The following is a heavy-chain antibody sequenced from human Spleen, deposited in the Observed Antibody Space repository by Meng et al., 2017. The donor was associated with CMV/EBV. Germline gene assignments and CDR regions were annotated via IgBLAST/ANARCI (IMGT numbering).Heavy chain of an antibody. CDR1: GFTFSTSW. V-gene: IGHV3-21*01. Sequence: GESLKISCAASGFTFSTSWMSWVRQAPGKGLEWVSYITSSSSGKGYADSVKGRFTISRDNAQSSLFLQMNSLRVEDTAIYYCARQRGNKFDYWGQGALVTVSS. D-gene: IGHD1/OR15-1a*01. CDR3: ARQRGNKFDY. J-gene: IGHJ4*02. CDR2: ITSSSSGK.